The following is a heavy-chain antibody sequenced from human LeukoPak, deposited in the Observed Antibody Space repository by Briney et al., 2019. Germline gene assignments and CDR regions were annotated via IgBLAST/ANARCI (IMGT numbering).Heavy chain of an antibody. V-gene: IGHV3-74*01. Sequence: PGGSLRLSCAASGFTFSTYWMHWVRQAPGKGLVGVAQINSDGSSTSYADSVKGRFTISRDNAKNTLYLQMINLRAEDTAVYYCGNLTVVAKDHWGQGTLVTVSS. CDR1: GFTFSTYW. CDR3: GNLTVVAKDH. CDR2: INSDGSST. J-gene: IGHJ4*02. D-gene: IGHD3-22*01.